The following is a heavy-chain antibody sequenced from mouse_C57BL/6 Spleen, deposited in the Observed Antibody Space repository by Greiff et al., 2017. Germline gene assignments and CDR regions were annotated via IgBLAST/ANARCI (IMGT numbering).Heavy chain of an antibody. CDR1: GYTFTSYW. D-gene: IGHD1-1*01. CDR3: ARSIGSSYAMDY. CDR2: IDPSDSET. V-gene: IGHV1-52*01. Sequence: QVQLQQPGAELVRPGSSVKLSCKASGYTFTSYWMHWVKQRPIQGLEWIGNIDPSDSETHYNQKFKDKATLTVDKSSSTAYMQLSSLTSEDSAVYYWARSIGSSYAMDYWGQGTSVTVSS. J-gene: IGHJ4*01.